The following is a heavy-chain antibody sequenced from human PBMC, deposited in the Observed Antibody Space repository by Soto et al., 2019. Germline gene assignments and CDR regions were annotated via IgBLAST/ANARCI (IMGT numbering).Heavy chain of an antibody. V-gene: IGHV1-3*01. CDR2: INAGNGNT. CDR1: GYTFTSYA. D-gene: IGHD3-3*01. J-gene: IGHJ4*02. CDR3: ARIQTYYDFWSGYYPAPYLDY. Sequence: AASVKVSCKASGYTFTSYAMHLVRQAPGQRLEWMGWINAGNGNTKYSQKFQGRVTITRDTSASTAYMELSSLRSEDTAVYYCARIQTYYDFWSGYYPAPYLDYWGQGTLVTVSS.